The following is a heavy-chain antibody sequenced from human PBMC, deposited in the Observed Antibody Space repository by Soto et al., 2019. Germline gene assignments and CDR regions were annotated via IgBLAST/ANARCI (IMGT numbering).Heavy chain of an antibody. Sequence: VSGPTLVNPTQTLTLTCTFSGFSLSTSGMCVSWIRQPPGKALEWLARIDWDDDKYYSTSLKTRLTISKDTSKNQVVLTMTNMDPVDTATYYCARHIVVVVAATYYYYYMDVWGKGTTVTVSS. CDR1: GFSLSTSGMC. J-gene: IGHJ6*03. V-gene: IGHV2-70*11. CDR3: ARHIVVVVAATYYYYYMDV. D-gene: IGHD2-15*01. CDR2: IDWDDDK.